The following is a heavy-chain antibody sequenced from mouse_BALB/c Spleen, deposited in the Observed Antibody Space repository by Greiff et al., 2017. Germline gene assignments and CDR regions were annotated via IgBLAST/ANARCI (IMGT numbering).Heavy chain of an antibody. V-gene: IGHV5-6-5*01. Sequence: EVKLVESGGGLVKPGGSLKLSCAASGFTFSSYAMSWVRQTPEKGLEWVASISSGGSTYYPDSVKGRFTISRDNARNILYLQMSSLRSEDTAMYYCARGGDWFAYWGQGTLVTVSA. J-gene: IGHJ3*01. CDR3: ARGGDWFAY. CDR2: ISSGGST. CDR1: GFTFSSYA.